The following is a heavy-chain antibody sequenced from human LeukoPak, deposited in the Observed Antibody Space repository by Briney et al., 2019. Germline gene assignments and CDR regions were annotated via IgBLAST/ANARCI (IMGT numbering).Heavy chain of an antibody. CDR2: IYHSGSA. CDR1: GGSISDYY. J-gene: IGHJ6*03. D-gene: IGHD2-2*01. V-gene: IGHV4-59*01. Sequence: SETLSLTCTVSGGSISDYYWSWIRQPPGKELEWIGYIYHSGSATYKPSLKSRVTMSVDTSKNQFSLKLSSVTAADAAVYYCARGDFCSATSCYLRPMDVWGKGTTVTVSS. CDR3: ARGDFCSATSCYLRPMDV.